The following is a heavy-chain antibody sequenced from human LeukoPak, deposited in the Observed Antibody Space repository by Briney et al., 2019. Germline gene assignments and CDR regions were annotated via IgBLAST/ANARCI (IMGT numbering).Heavy chain of an antibody. CDR3: AIKVRGSFPFDQ. D-gene: IGHD6-25*01. J-gene: IGHJ4*02. CDR2: IGNNGGDI. V-gene: IGHV3-23*01. CDR1: GVTFSKFA. Sequence: GGSLRLSCAASGVTFSKFAMAWVRQAPGKGPAWVSSIGNNGGDISYTDSVKGRFTISRDNSKNMLYLQMDSLRVDDTAVYYCAIKVRGSFPFDQWGQGTLVTVSS.